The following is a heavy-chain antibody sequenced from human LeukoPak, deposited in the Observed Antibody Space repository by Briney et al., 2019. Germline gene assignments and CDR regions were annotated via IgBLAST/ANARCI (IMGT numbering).Heavy chain of an antibody. D-gene: IGHD3-22*01. J-gene: IGHJ4*02. V-gene: IGHV1-69*13. Sequence: GASVKVSCKASGGTFSSYAISWVRQAPGQGLEWMGGIIPIFGTANYAQKFQGRVTITADESTSTAYMELSSLRSEDTAVYYCARGPDSPPPYDSRGYLGFDYWGQGTLVTVSS. CDR3: ARGPDSPPPYDSRGYLGFDY. CDR2: IIPIFGTA. CDR1: GGTFSSYA.